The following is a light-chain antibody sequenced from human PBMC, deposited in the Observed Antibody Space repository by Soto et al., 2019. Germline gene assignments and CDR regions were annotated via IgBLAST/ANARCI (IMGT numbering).Light chain of an antibody. Sequence: EIVLTQSPGTLSLSPGERATLSCRASQSVSSSYLAWYQQKPGQAPRLLIYGASSRATGIPDRFSGSGSGTDCTLIISTLEPEDFAVYYCQKYCSSPPATFGQGTKLEIK. CDR2: GAS. CDR3: QKYCSSPPAT. V-gene: IGKV3-20*01. CDR1: QSVSSSY. J-gene: IGKJ2*01.